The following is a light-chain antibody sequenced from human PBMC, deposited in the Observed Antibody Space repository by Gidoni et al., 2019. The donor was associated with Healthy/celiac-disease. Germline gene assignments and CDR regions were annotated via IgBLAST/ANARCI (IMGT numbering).Light chain of an antibody. CDR3: QQSYSTLWT. Sequence: DIQITQSPSSLSASVGDRVTITCRASQSISSYLNWYQQKPGKAPKLLIYAASSLQSGVPSRLSGSGSGTDFTLTISSMQPEDFATYYCQQSYSTLWTFGQGTKVEIK. CDR2: AAS. J-gene: IGKJ1*01. V-gene: IGKV1-39*01. CDR1: QSISSY.